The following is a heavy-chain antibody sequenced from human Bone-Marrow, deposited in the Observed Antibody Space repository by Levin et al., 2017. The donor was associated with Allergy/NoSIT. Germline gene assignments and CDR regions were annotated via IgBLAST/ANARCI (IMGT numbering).Heavy chain of an antibody. V-gene: IGHV3-23*01. J-gene: IGHJ4*02. CDR1: GFTFSSYA. Sequence: PGGSLRLSCTASGFTFSSYAMSWVRQAPGKGLEWVSGIFGSGGGTTYADSVKGRFTISRDNSKNMLYLQMNSLRAEDTAVYYCAKDWSNVVKMMYAQDYWGQGTLVTVSS. CDR3: AKDWSNVVKMMYAQDY. CDR2: IFGSGGGT. D-gene: IGHD2-8*01.